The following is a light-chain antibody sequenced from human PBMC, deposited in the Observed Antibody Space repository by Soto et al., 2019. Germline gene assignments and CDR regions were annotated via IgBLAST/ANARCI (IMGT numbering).Light chain of an antibody. V-gene: IGKV3-20*01. CDR2: DAS. CDR3: RQYGGSPRT. J-gene: IGKJ1*01. CDR1: QSIRSSY. Sequence: EIVLTQSPGTLYLSPGESATLSCRASQSIRSSYLAWYQQTPGQAPRLLIHDASSRAAGIPDRFSGSGSETDFTVTISGLEPEDFGGYYCRQYGGSPRTCGQGTKVELK.